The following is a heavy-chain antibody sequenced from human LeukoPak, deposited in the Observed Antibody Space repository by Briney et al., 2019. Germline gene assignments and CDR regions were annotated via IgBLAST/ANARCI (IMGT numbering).Heavy chain of an antibody. Sequence: GGSLSLSCAASGFTFSSYDMHWVRQAPGMGLEWVAVIWYDGSNKYYADSVKGRFTISRDNSKNTLYLQMNSLRAEDTAVYYCARDILAYCGCDCSPSFCYWGQGTLVTVSS. CDR1: GFTFSSYD. CDR2: IWYDGSNK. V-gene: IGHV3-33*01. CDR3: ARDILAYCGCDCSPSFCY. J-gene: IGHJ4*02. D-gene: IGHD2-21*02.